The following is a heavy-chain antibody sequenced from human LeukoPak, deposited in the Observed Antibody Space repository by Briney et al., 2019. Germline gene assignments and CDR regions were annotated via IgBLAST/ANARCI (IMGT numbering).Heavy chain of an antibody. J-gene: IGHJ5*02. V-gene: IGHV3-69-1*01. D-gene: IGHD3-22*01. CDR2: ISSSSYI. CDR3: ARANYDSSGYYDNWFDP. CDR1: GFTFGDYA. Sequence: GGSLRLSCTASGFTFGDYAMSWVRQAPGKGLEWVSSISSSSYIYYADSVKGRFTISRDNAKNSLYLQMNSLRAEDTAVYYCARANYDSSGYYDNWFDPWGQGTLVTVSS.